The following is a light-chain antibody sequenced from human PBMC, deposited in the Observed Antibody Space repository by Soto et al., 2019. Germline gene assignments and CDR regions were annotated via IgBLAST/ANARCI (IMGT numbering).Light chain of an antibody. CDR3: QQYLRSPLT. Sequence: EIVMTQSPATLSVSPGERATLSCRASQSVSSNLAWYQQKPGQAPRLLIYGASTRATGIPARFSGSGSGTEFTLTIGRLEPEDFAVYYCQQYLRSPLTFGGRTKVDIK. CDR2: GAS. V-gene: IGKV3-15*01. CDR1: QSVSSN. J-gene: IGKJ4*01.